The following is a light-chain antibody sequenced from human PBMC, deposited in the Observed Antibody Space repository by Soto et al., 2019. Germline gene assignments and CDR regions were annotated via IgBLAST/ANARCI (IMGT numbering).Light chain of an antibody. CDR2: DAS. V-gene: IGKV1-12*01. Sequence: DIQMTQSPSSVSASVGDRVTITCRASQGISNLLAWYQQKPGKVPKLLIYDASTLQRVVPSRFSGSGSGTEFTLTIISLQPVDFATCWFQQAGSCPLTFGPGTRVEIK. J-gene: IGKJ3*01. CDR3: QQAGSCPLT. CDR1: QGISNL.